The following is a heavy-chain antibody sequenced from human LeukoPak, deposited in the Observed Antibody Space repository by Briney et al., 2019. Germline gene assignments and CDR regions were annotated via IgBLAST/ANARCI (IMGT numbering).Heavy chain of an antibody. CDR1: GFTFSSYW. CDR2: ISTDGSTT. J-gene: IGHJ4*02. V-gene: IGHV3-74*01. Sequence: GGSLRLSCAASGFTFSSYWMHWVRQAPGKGLVWVSRISTDGSTTTYADSVKGRFTISRDNSKNTLYLQMNSLRAEDTAMYYCASSYSGYAWGDYWGQGTLVSVSS. CDR3: ASSYSGYAWGDY. D-gene: IGHD5-12*01.